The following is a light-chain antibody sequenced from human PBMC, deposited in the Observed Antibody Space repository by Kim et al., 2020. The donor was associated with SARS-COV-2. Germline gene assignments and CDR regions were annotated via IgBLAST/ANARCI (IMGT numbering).Light chain of an antibody. CDR3: QAWDSSAVV. CDR1: TLGDKY. J-gene: IGLJ2*01. CDR2: HDS. Sequence: SYELTQPPSVSVSPGQTASITCSGDTLGDKYAYWYQQKPGQAPVLVIYHDSKRPSGIPERFSGSNSGNTATLTISGAQAMDEADYYCQAWDSSAVVFGGG. V-gene: IGLV3-1*01.